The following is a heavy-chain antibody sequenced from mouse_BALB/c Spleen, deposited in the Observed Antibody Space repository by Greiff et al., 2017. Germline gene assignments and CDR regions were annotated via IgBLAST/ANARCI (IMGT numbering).Heavy chain of an antibody. Sequence: EVKLVESGGGLVKPGGSLKLSCAASGFAFSSYDMSWVRQTPEKRLEWVAYISSGGGSTYYPDTVKGRFTISRDNAKNTLYLQMSSLKSEDTAMYYCARHITTVAYYFDYWGQGTTLTVSS. V-gene: IGHV5-12-1*01. CDR1: GFAFSSYD. CDR2: ISSGGGST. D-gene: IGHD1-1*01. CDR3: ARHITTVAYYFDY. J-gene: IGHJ2*01.